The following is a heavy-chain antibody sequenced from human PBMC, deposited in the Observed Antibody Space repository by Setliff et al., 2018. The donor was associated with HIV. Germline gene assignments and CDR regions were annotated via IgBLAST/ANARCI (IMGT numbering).Heavy chain of an antibody. CDR2: FDPEDGET. V-gene: IGHV1-24*01. CDR3: ATDPGYSSTWYSESFQH. J-gene: IGHJ1*01. D-gene: IGHD6-13*01. CDR1: GYTLTELF. Sequence: ASVKVSCKISGYTLTELFIHWVRQAPGKGLEWMANFDPEDGETFYEQKFQGRLTMTEDTSTDTAYMELSSLGSDDTAMYYCATDPGYSSTWYSESFQHWGQGTVVTVSS.